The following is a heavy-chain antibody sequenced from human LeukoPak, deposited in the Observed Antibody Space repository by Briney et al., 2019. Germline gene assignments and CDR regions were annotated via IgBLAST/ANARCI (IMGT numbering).Heavy chain of an antibody. D-gene: IGHD2-21*01. J-gene: IGHJ5*02. V-gene: IGHV1-8*03. CDR1: GYTFTTYD. CDR2: MNPKSGDA. CDR3: ARGPFGNCGGGPCHFRDIDNWYDP. Sequence: ASVKVSCKASGYTFTTYDINWVRQAAGQGFEWMGWMNPKSGDAGYADKFQGRVAITRDTSINTAYLELIALTSDDTAVYYCARGPFGNCGGGPCHFRDIDNWYDPWGQGTLVTVSS.